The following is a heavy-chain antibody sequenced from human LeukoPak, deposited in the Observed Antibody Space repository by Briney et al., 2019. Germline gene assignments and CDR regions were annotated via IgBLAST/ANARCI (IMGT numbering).Heavy chain of an antibody. D-gene: IGHD2-8*01. V-gene: IGHV4-59*01. CDR1: GGSIGSYY. J-gene: IGHJ5*02. Sequence: SETLSLTCTVSGGSIGSYYWSWIRQPPGKGLEWIGYIYYSGSTNYNPSLKSRVTISVDTSKNQFSLKLSSVTAADTAAYYCARVMDWFDPWGQGTLVTVSS. CDR2: IYYSGST. CDR3: ARVMDWFDP.